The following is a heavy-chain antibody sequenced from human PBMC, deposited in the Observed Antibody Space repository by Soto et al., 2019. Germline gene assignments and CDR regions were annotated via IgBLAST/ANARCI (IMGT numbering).Heavy chain of an antibody. D-gene: IGHD5-18*01. CDR1: GFTFSSYA. V-gene: IGHV3-23*01. J-gene: IGHJ6*02. CDR2: ISGSGGST. CDR3: AKAEHQDTAMANYYYYGMDV. Sequence: GGSLRLSCAASGFTFSSYAMSWVRQAPGKGLEWVSAISGSGGSTYYADSVKGRFTISRDNSKNTLYLQMNSLRAEDTAVYYCAKAEHQDTAMANYYYYGMDVWGQGTTVTVSS.